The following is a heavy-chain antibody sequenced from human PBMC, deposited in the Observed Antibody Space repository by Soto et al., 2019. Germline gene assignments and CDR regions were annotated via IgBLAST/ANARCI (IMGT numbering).Heavy chain of an antibody. J-gene: IGHJ6*02. CDR3: ARETGTTRKYYYYGMDV. D-gene: IGHD1-7*01. CDR2: IWYDGSNK. CDR1: GFTFSSYG. Sequence: QPGGSLRLSCAASGFTFSSYGMHWVRQAPGKGLEWVAVIWYDGSNKYYADSVKGRFTISRDNSKNTLYLQMNSLRAEDTAVYYCARETGTTRKYYYYGMDVWGQGTTVTVSS. V-gene: IGHV3-33*01.